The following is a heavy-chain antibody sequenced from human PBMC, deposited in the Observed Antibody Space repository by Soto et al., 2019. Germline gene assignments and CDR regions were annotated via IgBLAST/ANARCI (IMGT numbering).Heavy chain of an antibody. CDR2: IIPIFGTA. D-gene: IGHD3-22*01. V-gene: IGHV1-69*13. Sequence: GASVKVSCKASGGTFSSYAISWVRQAPGQGLEWMGGIIPIFGTANYAQKFQGRVTITADESTSTAYMELSSLRSEDTAVYYCASTSPSNYYDSSGYYGPLDYWGQGTLVTVSS. CDR1: GGTFSSYA. CDR3: ASTSPSNYYDSSGYYGPLDY. J-gene: IGHJ4*02.